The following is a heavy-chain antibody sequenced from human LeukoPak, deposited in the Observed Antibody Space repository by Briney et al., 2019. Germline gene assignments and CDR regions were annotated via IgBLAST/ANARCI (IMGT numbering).Heavy chain of an antibody. CDR1: GFIFRNYA. Sequence: GGSLRLSCAASGFIFRNYAMSWVRQAPGKGLEWVSGITNSGGGTFYADSVKGRFTISRDNSKNTLYLQMNNLRAEDTAIYYCAKKGAVTATGYFDYWGQGTLVTVSS. CDR3: AKKGAVTATGYFDY. CDR2: ITNSGGGT. J-gene: IGHJ4*02. D-gene: IGHD2-21*02. V-gene: IGHV3-23*01.